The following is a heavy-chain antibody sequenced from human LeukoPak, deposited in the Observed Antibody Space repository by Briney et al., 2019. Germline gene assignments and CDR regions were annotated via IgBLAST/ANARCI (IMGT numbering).Heavy chain of an antibody. CDR3: ASQGSDSGWFYF. V-gene: IGHV4-59*08. CDR2: VSYSGST. CDR1: GVSMRTYY. J-gene: IGHJ4*02. D-gene: IGHD6-19*01. Sequence: SGTLTLTCTVSGVSMRTYYWSWIRQPPGKGLEWIGYVSYSGSTDYNPSLKSRLTISIDTSETQFSLKLTSVTAADTAIYYCASQGSDSGWFYFWGQGTLVTVSS.